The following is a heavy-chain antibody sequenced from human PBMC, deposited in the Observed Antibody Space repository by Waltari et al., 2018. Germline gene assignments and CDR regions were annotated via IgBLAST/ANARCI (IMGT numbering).Heavy chain of an antibody. CDR1: GYSISSGYY. CDR3: ARGLYYDFWSGYFDAFDI. V-gene: IGHV4-38-2*02. CDR2: IYHSGST. D-gene: IGHD3-3*01. J-gene: IGHJ3*02. Sequence: QVQLQESGPGLVKPSETLSLTCTVSGYSISSGYYWGWIRQPPGKGLEWIGYIYHSGSTYYNPSLKSRVTISVDRSKNQFSLKLSSVTAADTAVYYCARGLYYDFWSGYFDAFDIWGQGTMVTVSS.